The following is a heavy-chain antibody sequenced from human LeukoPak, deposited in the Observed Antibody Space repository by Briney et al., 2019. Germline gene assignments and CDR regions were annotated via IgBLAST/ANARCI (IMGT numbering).Heavy chain of an antibody. CDR3: ARDNWNYGSSMDV. CDR2: IYYNGIT. CDR1: GGSISRSDHY. D-gene: IGHD1-7*01. J-gene: IGHJ6*02. V-gene: IGHV4-30-4*02. Sequence: SETLSLTCSVSGGSISRSDHYWSWIRQPPGKGLEWIGNIYYNGITYYNPSLKSRVTISVDTSKNQFSLKLSSVTAADTAVYYCARDNWNYGSSMDVWGQGTTVTVSS.